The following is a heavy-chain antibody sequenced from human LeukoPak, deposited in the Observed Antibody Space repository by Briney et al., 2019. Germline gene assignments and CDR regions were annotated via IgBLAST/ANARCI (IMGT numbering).Heavy chain of an antibody. D-gene: IGHD6-19*01. CDR1: GFTFSSYG. J-gene: IGHJ4*02. CDR3: AKAIGYSSGWYVDY. V-gene: IGHV3-33*06. CDR2: IWYDGSNK. Sequence: GGSLRLSCAASGFTFSSYGMHWVRQAPGKGLEWVAVIWYDGSNKYYADSVKGRFTISRDNSKNTLYLQMNNLPADATAVYYWAKAIGYSSGWYVDYWGQGTLVTVSS.